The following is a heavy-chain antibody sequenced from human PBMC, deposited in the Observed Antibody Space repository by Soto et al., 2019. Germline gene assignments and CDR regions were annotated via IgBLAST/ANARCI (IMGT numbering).Heavy chain of an antibody. D-gene: IGHD3-9*01. J-gene: IGHJ5*02. V-gene: IGHV4-39*01. CDR1: GGSISSSSYY. CDR3: ARHSGYDILTGYPYNWFDP. CDR2: IYYSGST. Sequence: PSETLSLTCTVSGGSISSSSYYWGWIRQPPGKGLEWIGSIYYSGSTYYNPSPKSRVTISVDTSKNQFSLKLSSVTAADTAVYYCARHSGYDILTGYPYNWFDPWGQGTLVTVSS.